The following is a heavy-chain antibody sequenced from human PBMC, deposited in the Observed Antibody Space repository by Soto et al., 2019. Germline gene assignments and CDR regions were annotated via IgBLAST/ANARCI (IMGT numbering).Heavy chain of an antibody. V-gene: IGHV1-69*01. CDR1: GGTFSSYA. Sequence: QVQLVQSGAEVKKPGSSVKVSCKASGGTFSSYAISWVRQAPGQGLEWMGGIIPIFGTANYAQKVQGRVTITADESTSTAYMELSSLRSEDTAVYYCARDRPRIAVAGADAFDIWGQGTMVTVSS. CDR2: IIPIFGTA. D-gene: IGHD6-19*01. CDR3: ARDRPRIAVAGADAFDI. J-gene: IGHJ3*02.